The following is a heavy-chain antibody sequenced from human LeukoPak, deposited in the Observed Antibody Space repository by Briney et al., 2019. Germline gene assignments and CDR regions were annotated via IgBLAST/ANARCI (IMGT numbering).Heavy chain of an antibody. CDR1: GGSFSGYY. CDR3: AGELWYFAFDI. V-gene: IGHV4-34*01. CDR2: INHSGST. Sequence: PSETLSLTCAVYGGSFSGYYWSWIRQPPGKGLEWIAEINHSGSTNYNPSLKSRVTISVDKSKNQFSLKLSSVTAADTAVYYCAGELWYFAFDIWGQGTMVTVSS. D-gene: IGHD3-10*01. J-gene: IGHJ3*02.